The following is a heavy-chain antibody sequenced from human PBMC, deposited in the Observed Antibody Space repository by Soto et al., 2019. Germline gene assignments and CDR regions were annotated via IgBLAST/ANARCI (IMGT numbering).Heavy chain of an antibody. V-gene: IGHV3-48*03. J-gene: IGHJ4*02. Sequence: EVQLVESGGGLVQPGGSLRLSCAASGFTFSSYEMNWVRQAPGKGLEWVSYISSSGSTIYYADSVKGRFTISRDNAKNSLYLQMNSLRDEDTAVYYCARDLHSAGGTSPPFDYWGQGTLVTVSS. D-gene: IGHD3-16*01. CDR2: ISSSGSTI. CDR3: ARDLHSAGGTSPPFDY. CDR1: GFTFSSYE.